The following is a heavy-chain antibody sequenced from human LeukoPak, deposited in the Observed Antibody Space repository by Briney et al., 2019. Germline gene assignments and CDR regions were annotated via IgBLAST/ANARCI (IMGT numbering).Heavy chain of an antibody. CDR3: ARDTKYAFDS. CDR1: GFTFSDYS. J-gene: IGHJ4*02. CDR2: VGISSGNT. V-gene: IGHV3-48*01. Sequence: PGGSLRLSCAASGFTFSDYSMNWVRQAPGKGLEWISYVGISSGNTKYADSVKGRFTISGDKAKNSLYLQMNSLRVEDTAVYYCARDTKYAFDSWGQGTLVTVSS. D-gene: IGHD2-2*01.